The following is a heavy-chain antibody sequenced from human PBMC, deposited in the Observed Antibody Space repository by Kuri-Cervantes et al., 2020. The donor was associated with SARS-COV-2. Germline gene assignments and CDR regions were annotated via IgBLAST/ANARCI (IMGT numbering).Heavy chain of an antibody. V-gene: IGHV4-38-2*02. CDR2: IYHSGST. J-gene: IGHJ3*02. CDR1: GYSISGSYY. CDR3: ARALKGQIDAFDI. Sequence: GSLRLSCSVSGYSISGSYYWGWIRQPPGKGQEWIGSIYHSGSTYYNPYLKSRVTISVDTSKTQFSLRLSSLTAADTPVYYCARALKGQIDAFDIWGQGTMVTVSS.